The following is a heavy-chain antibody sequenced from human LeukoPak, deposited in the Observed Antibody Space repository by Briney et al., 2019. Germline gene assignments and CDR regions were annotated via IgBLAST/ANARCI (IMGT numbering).Heavy chain of an antibody. CDR1: GFTFSSYW. D-gene: IGHD3-16*02. V-gene: IGHV3-7*03. CDR3: ARGPRAVWGSYRPNWFDP. J-gene: IGHJ5*02. CDR2: IKQDGSEK. Sequence: PGGSLRLSCAASGFTFSSYWMSWVRQAPGKGLEWVANIKQDGSEKYYVDSVKGRFTISRDNAKNSLYLQMNSLRAEDTAVYYCARGPRAVWGSYRPNWFDPWGQGTLVTVSS.